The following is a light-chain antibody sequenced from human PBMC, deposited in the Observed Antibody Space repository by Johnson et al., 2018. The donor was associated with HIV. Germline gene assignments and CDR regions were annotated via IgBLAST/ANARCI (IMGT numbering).Light chain of an antibody. J-gene: IGLJ1*01. Sequence: QSVLTQPPSVSAAPGQKVTISCSGSSSNIGNNYVSWYQQLPGTAPKLLIYENNKRPSGIPDRFSGSKSGTSATLGITGLQTGDAADYYCGTWDSSLSAYVFGTGTKVTFL. CDR1: SSNIGNNY. V-gene: IGLV1-51*02. CDR3: GTWDSSLSAYV. CDR2: ENN.